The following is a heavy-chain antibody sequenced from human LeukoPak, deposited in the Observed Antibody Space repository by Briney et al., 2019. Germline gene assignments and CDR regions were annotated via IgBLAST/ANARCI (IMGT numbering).Heavy chain of an antibody. D-gene: IGHD3-16*01. CDR1: GGSISDYY. Sequence: SETLSHTCTVSGGSISDYYWTWIRQPPGKGLEWIAYIHSSGSTNYNPSLKSRVIISVDTSRSQLSLKLSSVTAADTAVYYCARIEGDNSLDYWGQGTLVTVSS. CDR3: ARIEGDNSLDY. CDR2: IHSSGST. J-gene: IGHJ4*02. V-gene: IGHV4-59*01.